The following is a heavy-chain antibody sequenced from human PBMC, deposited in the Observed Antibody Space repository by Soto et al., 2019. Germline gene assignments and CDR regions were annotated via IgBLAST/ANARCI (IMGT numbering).Heavy chain of an antibody. Sequence: QVQLVQSGAEVKPPGASVKVSCKASGYTFTGHYMHWIRQVSGRRLEFLGWLKPDNGGTYYAPKFQGRVTFTRDTSTTTAYMEMSGLHSDDSAVYFCARDLCPHGSGSPCPTFGMYLWGQGTTVAVSS. CDR2: LKPDNGGT. CDR1: GYTFTGHY. CDR3: ARDLCPHGSGSPCPTFGMYL. V-gene: IGHV1-2*02. D-gene: IGHD3-10*01. J-gene: IGHJ6*02.